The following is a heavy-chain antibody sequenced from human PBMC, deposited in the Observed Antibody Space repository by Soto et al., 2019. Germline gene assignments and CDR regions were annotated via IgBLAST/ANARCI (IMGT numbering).Heavy chain of an antibody. CDR1: GGSFSGYY. J-gene: IGHJ6*02. CDR3: AREGGNHYYYGMDV. V-gene: IGHV4-34*01. D-gene: IGHD1-26*01. CDR2: ISHSGST. Sequence: SETLSLTCAVYGGSFSGYYWSWIRQPPGKGLEWIGEISHSGSTNYNPPLKSRVTILVDTTKNRFSLQLNSVTPEDTAVYYCAREGGNHYYYGMDVWGQGTTVTVS.